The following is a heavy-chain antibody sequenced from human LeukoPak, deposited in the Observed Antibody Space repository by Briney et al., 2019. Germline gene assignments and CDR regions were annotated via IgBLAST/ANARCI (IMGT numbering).Heavy chain of an antibody. CDR2: ISNSAGSSTTI. J-gene: IGHJ4*02. CDR3: ARDGRIAVAGLDY. Sequence: GGSLRLSCAASGFTFSDHYLSWIRQAPGKGLEWVSYISNSAGSSTTIYYADSVKGRFTISRDNAKNSLYLQMNSLRAEDTAVYYCARDGRIAVAGLDYWGQGTLVTVSS. D-gene: IGHD6-19*01. V-gene: IGHV3-11*04. CDR1: GFTFSDHY.